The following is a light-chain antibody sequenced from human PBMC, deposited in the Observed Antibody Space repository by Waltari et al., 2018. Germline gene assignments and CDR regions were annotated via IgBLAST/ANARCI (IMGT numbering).Light chain of an antibody. Sequence: DIQMTQSPSSLSASVGDRVTITCQASPALTNYLNWYQQKPGQAPNLLFSDASNLEVGVPSRFSVSGSGTHCTFTINSLQPEDIASYYCQQFDTLPLTFGGGTKVEIK. V-gene: IGKV1-33*01. J-gene: IGKJ4*01. CDR3: QQFDTLPLT. CDR1: PALTNY. CDR2: DAS.